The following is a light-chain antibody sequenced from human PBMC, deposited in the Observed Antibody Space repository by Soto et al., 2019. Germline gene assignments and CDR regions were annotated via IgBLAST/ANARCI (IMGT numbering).Light chain of an antibody. CDR3: QQYSTSRLT. V-gene: IGKV3-20*01. CDR2: GAS. Sequence: EIVLTQSPGTLSLSPGERATLSCRASQSVTSSYLAWYQQKPGQAPRLLISGASSKATGLPDRFSGSGSGTDFTLTISSLEPEDCAVYYCQQYSTSRLTFGGGTKVEIK. CDR1: QSVTSSY. J-gene: IGKJ4*01.